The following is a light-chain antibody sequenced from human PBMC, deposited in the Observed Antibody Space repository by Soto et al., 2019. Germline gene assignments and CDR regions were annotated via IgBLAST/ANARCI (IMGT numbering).Light chain of an antibody. Sequence: EIVLTQSPATLSLSPGERATLSCRASQSVSSYLGWYQQKPGQAPRLLIYDASNRAPGVPARFSGSGSGTDFTLTISSLEPEDFAVYYCQHRTNWPPTFGQGTRLEIK. V-gene: IGKV3-11*01. J-gene: IGKJ5*01. CDR3: QHRTNWPPT. CDR1: QSVSSY. CDR2: DAS.